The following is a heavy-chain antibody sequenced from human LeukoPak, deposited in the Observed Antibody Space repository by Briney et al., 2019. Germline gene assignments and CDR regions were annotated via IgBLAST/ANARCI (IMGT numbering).Heavy chain of an antibody. CDR1: GFTFSTYA. Sequence: GRSLRLSCAASGFTFSTYAMNWVRQAPGKGLEWVAVISYDGRQNYYADSVKGRFTISRDNSKNTLYLQMNSLRAEDTAVYYCARFSYYDSSGYIDYWGQGTLVTVSS. CDR3: ARFSYYDSSGYIDY. J-gene: IGHJ4*02. D-gene: IGHD3-22*01. CDR2: ISYDGRQN. V-gene: IGHV3-30*04.